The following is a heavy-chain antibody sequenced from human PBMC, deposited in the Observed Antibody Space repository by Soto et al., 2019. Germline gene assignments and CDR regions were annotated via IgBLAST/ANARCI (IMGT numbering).Heavy chain of an antibody. J-gene: IGHJ3*02. D-gene: IGHD3-16*02. V-gene: IGHV3-15*01. CDR3: TTESYDYIWGSYRYWRDSGDAFDI. CDR2: IKSKTDGGTT. Sequence: EVQLVESGGGLVKPGGSLRLSCAASGFTFSNAWMSWVRQAPGKGLEWVGRIKSKTDGGTTDYAAPVKGRFTISRDDSKNTLYLQMNSLKTEDTAVYYCTTESYDYIWGSYRYWRDSGDAFDIWGQGTMVTVSS. CDR1: GFTFSNAW.